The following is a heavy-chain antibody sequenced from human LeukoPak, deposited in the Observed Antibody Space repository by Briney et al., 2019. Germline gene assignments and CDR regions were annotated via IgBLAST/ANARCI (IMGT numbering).Heavy chain of an antibody. CDR2: IYSGGST. CDR1: GFTVSSNY. J-gene: IGHJ4*02. Sequence: QPGGSLRLSCAASGFTVSSNYMSWVRQAPGKGLEWVSVIYSGGSTYYADSVKGRFTISRDNSKNTLYLQMNSLRAEDTAVYYCARADYDILTGYEEWYFDYWGQGALVTVSS. CDR3: ARADYDILTGYEEWYFDY. V-gene: IGHV3-66*01. D-gene: IGHD3-9*01.